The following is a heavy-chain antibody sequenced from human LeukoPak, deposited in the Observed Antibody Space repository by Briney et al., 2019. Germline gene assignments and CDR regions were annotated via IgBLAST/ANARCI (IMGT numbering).Heavy chain of an antibody. J-gene: IGHJ4*02. Sequence: SETLSLTCAVSGDSISRSNYWSWVRQPPGKGLEWIGETHNSGSTKYNPSLKSRVTISVDKSKSELSLNLNSVTAADTAVYYCAQRGSGPFFDSWGQGTLVTVSS. D-gene: IGHD3-10*01. V-gene: IGHV4-4*02. CDR3: AQRGSGPFFDS. CDR2: THNSGST. CDR1: GDSISRSNY.